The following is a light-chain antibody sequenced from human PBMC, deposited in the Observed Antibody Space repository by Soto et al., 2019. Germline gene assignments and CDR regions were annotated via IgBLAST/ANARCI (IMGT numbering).Light chain of an antibody. CDR1: QSIYSY. CDR2: DAS. J-gene: IGKJ2*01. Sequence: EIVLTQSPATLSLSPGERATLSCRASQSIYSYLAWYQQRPGQAPRLVIYDASSSATGIPARFSASGSGSDLILNISSREPEDFAVYYCQQRSDWPRTFGRGTKLEIK. CDR3: QQRSDWPRT. V-gene: IGKV3-11*01.